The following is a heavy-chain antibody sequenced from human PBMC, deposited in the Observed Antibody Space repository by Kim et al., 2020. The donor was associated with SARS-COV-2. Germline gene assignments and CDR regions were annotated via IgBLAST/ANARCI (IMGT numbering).Heavy chain of an antibody. D-gene: IGHD6-19*01. V-gene: IGHV3-30*18. CDR1: GFTFSSYG. J-gene: IGHJ4*02. CDR2: ISYDGSNK. CDR3: AKEGPWLGTRFDY. Sequence: GGSLRLSCAASGFTFSSYGMHWVRQAPGKGLEWVAVISYDGSNKYYADSVKGRFTISRDNSKNTLYLQMNSLRAEDTAVYYCAKEGPWLGTRFDYWGQGTLVTVSS.